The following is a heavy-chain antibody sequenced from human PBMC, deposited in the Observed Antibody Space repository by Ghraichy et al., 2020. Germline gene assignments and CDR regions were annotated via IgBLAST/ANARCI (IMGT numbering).Heavy chain of an antibody. CDR3: ARDRTYDYGDYVFNWFDP. V-gene: IGHV4-31*03. D-gene: IGHD4-17*01. Sequence: SETLSLTCTVSGGSISSGGYYWSWIRQHPGKGLEWIGYIYYSGSTYYNPSLKSRVTISVDTSKNQFSLKLSSVTAADTAVYYCARDRTYDYGDYVFNWFDPWGQGTLVTVSS. J-gene: IGHJ5*02. CDR2: IYYSGST. CDR1: GGSISSGGYY.